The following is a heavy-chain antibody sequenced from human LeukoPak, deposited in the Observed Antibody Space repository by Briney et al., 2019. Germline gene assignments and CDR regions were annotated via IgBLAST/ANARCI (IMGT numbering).Heavy chain of an antibody. CDR3: ARDRGIAAAGSFDY. D-gene: IGHD6-13*01. V-gene: IGHV1-18*01. CDR2: ISAYNGNT. CDR1: GYTFTSYG. Sequence: GASVKVSCKASGYTFTSYGISWVRQAPGQGLEWMGWISAYNGNTNYAQKFQGRVTMTEDTSTDTAYMELSSLRSEDTAVYYCARDRGIAAAGSFDYWGQGTLVTVSS. J-gene: IGHJ4*02.